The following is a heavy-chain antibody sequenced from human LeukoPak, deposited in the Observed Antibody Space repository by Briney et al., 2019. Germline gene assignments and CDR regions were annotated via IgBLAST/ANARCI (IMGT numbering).Heavy chain of an antibody. CDR2: ISGSGGST. CDR3: AKDYEWALDY. D-gene: IGHD1-26*01. J-gene: IGHJ4*02. Sequence: GGSLRLSCAASGFTFSSYAMIWVRQAPGKGLEWVSTISGSGGSTYYADSVKGRFTISRDNSNNTLYLRMNSLRAEDTAVYYCAKDYEWALDYWGQGTLVTGSS. CDR1: GFTFSSYA. V-gene: IGHV3-23*01.